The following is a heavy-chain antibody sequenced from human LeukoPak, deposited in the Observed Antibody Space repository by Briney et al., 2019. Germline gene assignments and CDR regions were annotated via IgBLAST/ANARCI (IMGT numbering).Heavy chain of an antibody. CDR1: GFTFSSYS. D-gene: IGHD5-18*01. CDR3: AREGGYSYGSQTIDY. Sequence: GGSLRLSCAASGFTFSSYSMNWVRQAPGKRLEWVSSISSSSSYIYYADSVKGRFTISRDNAKNSLYLQMSSLRAEDTAVYYCAREGGYSYGSQTIDYWGQGTLVTVSS. J-gene: IGHJ4*02. CDR2: ISSSSSYI. V-gene: IGHV3-21*01.